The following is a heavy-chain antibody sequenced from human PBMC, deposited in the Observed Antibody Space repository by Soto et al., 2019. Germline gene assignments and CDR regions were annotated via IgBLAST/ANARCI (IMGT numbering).Heavy chain of an antibody. Sequence: QVQLVQSGAEVKKPGAAVQVSCRATGFRFSPHTMFCMRQAPGQSLEWMGWINPDNGNTLYSQTFQGRLTITRDTSANTVYMELSSQRSEDTAVYYCTREYGSTDNYKAFDMWGQGTMVTVSP. J-gene: IGHJ3*02. CDR1: GFRFSPHT. V-gene: IGHV1-3*01. CDR3: TREYGSTDNYKAFDM. D-gene: IGHD3-10*01. CDR2: INPDNGNT.